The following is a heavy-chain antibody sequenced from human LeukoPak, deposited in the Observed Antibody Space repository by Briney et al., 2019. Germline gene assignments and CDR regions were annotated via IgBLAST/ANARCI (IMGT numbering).Heavy chain of an antibody. CDR1: GFMSDHYA. Sequence: GGSLRLYCAASGFMSDHYAMHWVRQAPGKGLEWLSLITGDGGGTFYTDSVKGRFTIFRDNSKNSLYLQMNSLSIEDTALYYCVKENDAFDLWGQGTMVTV. V-gene: IGHV3-43*02. CDR2: ITGDGGGT. CDR3: VKENDAFDL. J-gene: IGHJ3*01.